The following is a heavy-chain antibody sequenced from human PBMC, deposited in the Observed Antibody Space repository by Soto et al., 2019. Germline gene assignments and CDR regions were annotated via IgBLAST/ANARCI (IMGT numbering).Heavy chain of an antibody. CDR3: ARDHLEWLLNNWFDP. CDR1: GFTFSSYW. V-gene: IGHV3-74*01. CDR2: INSDGSST. J-gene: IGHJ5*02. D-gene: IGHD3-3*01. Sequence: GSLRLSCAASGFTFSSYWMHWVRQAPGKGLVWVSRINSDGSSTSYADSVKGRFTISRDNAKNTLYLQMNSLRAEDTAVYYCARDHLEWLLNNWFDPWGQGTLVTVS.